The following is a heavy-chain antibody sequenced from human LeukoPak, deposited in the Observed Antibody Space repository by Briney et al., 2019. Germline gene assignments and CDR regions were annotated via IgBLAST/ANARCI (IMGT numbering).Heavy chain of an antibody. CDR2: INHSGST. J-gene: IGHJ3*02. V-gene: IGHV4-34*01. D-gene: IGHD2-15*01. CDR1: GGSFSDFY. CDR3: ARQCGFGGACGIFDM. Sequence: SETLSLTCAVFGGSFSDFYWSWIRQPPGKGLEWIGEINHSGSTNYNPSLKSRVTMSVDTSKNQFSLKLSSVTAADTAVYYCARQCGFGGACGIFDMGGQGTMVTVSS.